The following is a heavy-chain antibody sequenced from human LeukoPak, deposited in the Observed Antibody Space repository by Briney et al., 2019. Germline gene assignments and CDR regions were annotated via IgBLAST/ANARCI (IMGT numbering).Heavy chain of an antibody. CDR2: IRSKAYGGTT. CDR1: GFTFGDYA. CDR3: TRVGLYCSGGSCYSGGAFDI. D-gene: IGHD2-15*01. V-gene: IGHV3-49*04. J-gene: IGHJ3*02. Sequence: GGSLRLSCTASGFTFGDYAMSWVRQAPGKGLEWVGFIRSKAYGGTTEYAASVKGRFTISRDDSKSIAYLQMNSLKTEDTAVYYCTRVGLYCSGGSCYSGGAFDIWGQGTMVTVSS.